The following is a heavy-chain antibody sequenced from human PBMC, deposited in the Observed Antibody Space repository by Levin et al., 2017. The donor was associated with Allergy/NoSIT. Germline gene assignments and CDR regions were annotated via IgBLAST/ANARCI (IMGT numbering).Heavy chain of an antibody. D-gene: IGHD3-16*01. CDR3: ARAGGENTRPQDVER. V-gene: IGHV4-59*01. CDR1: GGSITSNY. Sequence: RSQTLSLTCTVSGGSITSNYWSWIRQPPGKGLEWIGDIRYSGTTNYSPSLKSRVTISTDTFKNQFSLKLKSVTATDTAVYYCARAGGENTRPQDVERWGPGILVIVSS. J-gene: IGHJ4*02. CDR2: IRYSGTT.